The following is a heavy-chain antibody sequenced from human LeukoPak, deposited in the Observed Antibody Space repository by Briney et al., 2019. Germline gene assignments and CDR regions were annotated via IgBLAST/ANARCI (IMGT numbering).Heavy chain of an antibody. CDR3: ATYRQVLLPFES. V-gene: IGHV3-23*01. D-gene: IGHD2-8*02. Sequence: GGSLRLSCAASGFTFSTFAMIWVRQPPGKGLEWVSSIFPSGSEIHYADSVRGRFTISRDNSKSTLSLQMNSLRAEDTAVYYCATYRQVLLPFESWGQGTLVTVSS. CDR2: IFPSGSEI. CDR1: GFTFSTFA. J-gene: IGHJ4*02.